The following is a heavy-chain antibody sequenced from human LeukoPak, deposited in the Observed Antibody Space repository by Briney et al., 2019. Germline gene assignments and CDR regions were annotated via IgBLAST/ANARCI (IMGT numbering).Heavy chain of an antibody. CDR1: GGSISSYY. CDR2: IYYSGST. Sequence: PSETLSLTCTVSGGSISSYYWSWIRQPPGKGLEWIGYIYYSGSTNYNPSLKSRVTISVDTSKNQFSLKLSSVTAADTAVYYCARKTWWGDFDYWGQGTLVTVSS. J-gene: IGHJ4*02. V-gene: IGHV4-59*01. D-gene: IGHD2-15*01. CDR3: ARKTWWGDFDY.